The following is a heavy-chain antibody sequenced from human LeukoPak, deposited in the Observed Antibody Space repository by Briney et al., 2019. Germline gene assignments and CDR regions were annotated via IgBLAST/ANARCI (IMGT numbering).Heavy chain of an antibody. D-gene: IGHD1-7*01. CDR1: GGSFSGYY. V-gene: IGHV4-34*01. Sequence: SETLSLTCAVYGGSFSGYYWSWIRQPPGKGLEWIGEINHSGSTNYNPSLKSRVTISVDTSKNQFSLKLSSVTAADTAVYYCARDSLNYVDAFDIWGQGTMVTVSS. CDR3: ARDSLNYVDAFDI. J-gene: IGHJ3*02. CDR2: INHSGST.